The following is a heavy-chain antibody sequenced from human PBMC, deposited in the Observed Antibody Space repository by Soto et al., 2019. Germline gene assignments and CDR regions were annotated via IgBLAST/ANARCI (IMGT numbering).Heavy chain of an antibody. CDR2: IYYSGTS. CDR1: GGSVSSGSYY. V-gene: IGHV4-61*01. J-gene: IGHJ5*02. Sequence: QVQLQESGPGLVKPSETLSLTCTVSGGSVSSGSYYWNWIRQPPGKGLEWIGYIYYSGTSNYNPSLKSRVTLSLDMSKNQFSLKLGSVPAADTAFYYCARGDSSGFSWGQGTLVTVSS. CDR3: ARGDSSGFS. D-gene: IGHD3-22*01.